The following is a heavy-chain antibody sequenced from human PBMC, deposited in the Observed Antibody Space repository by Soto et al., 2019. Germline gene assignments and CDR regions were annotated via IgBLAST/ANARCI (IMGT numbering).Heavy chain of an antibody. J-gene: IGHJ4*02. CDR2: ISSSSSYI. Sequence: EVQLVESGGGLVKPGGSLRLSCAASGFTFSSYSMNWVRQAPGKGLEWVSSISSSSSYIYYADSVKGRFTISRDNAKNSLYLQMNSLRAEDTAVYYCARVGYYYDSSGYQETLDYWGQGTLVTVSS. V-gene: IGHV3-21*01. CDR3: ARVGYYYDSSGYQETLDY. CDR1: GFTFSSYS. D-gene: IGHD3-22*01.